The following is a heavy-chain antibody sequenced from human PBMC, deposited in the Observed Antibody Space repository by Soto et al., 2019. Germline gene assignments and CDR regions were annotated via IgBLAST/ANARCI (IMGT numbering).Heavy chain of an antibody. CDR3: AIGGGDYNYFDH. V-gene: IGHV3-74*01. Sequence: EVQLVESGGGLVQPGGSLRLSCAASGFLFSTYWMIWVRQVPRKGLLWVSRIKSDGSSTSYADSVKGRFTISRDNTKNTLYLQMTSLRAEDTAVYYCAIGGGDYNYFDHWGQGILVTVSS. J-gene: IGHJ4*02. CDR1: GFLFSTYW. CDR2: IKSDGSST. D-gene: IGHD2-21*01.